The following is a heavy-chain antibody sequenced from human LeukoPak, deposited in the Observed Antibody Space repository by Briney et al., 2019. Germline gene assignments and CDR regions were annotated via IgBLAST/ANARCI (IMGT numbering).Heavy chain of an antibody. CDR3: ASSGVSPRPFDIDY. Sequence: PGGSLRLSCAASGFTFSSYSMYWVRQAPGKGLEWVSSISSSSSYIYYADSVKGRFTISRDNAKNSLYLQMNSLRAEDTAVYYCASSGVSPRPFDIDYWGQGTLVTVSS. V-gene: IGHV3-21*01. CDR1: GFTFSSYS. D-gene: IGHD5/OR15-5a*01. CDR2: ISSSSSYI. J-gene: IGHJ4*02.